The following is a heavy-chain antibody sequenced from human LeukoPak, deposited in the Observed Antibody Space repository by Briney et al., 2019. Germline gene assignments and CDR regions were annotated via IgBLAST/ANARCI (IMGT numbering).Heavy chain of an antibody. V-gene: IGHV3-30*01. D-gene: IGHD2-2*01. CDR3: ARAQVPVPAAIANWFDP. CDR2: ISYDGSNK. CDR1: GFTFSSYA. J-gene: IGHJ5*02. Sequence: GGSLRLSCAASGFTFSSYAMHWVRQAPGKGLEWVAVISYDGSNKYYADSVKGRFTISRDNSKNTLYLQMNSLRAEDTAVYYCARAQVPVPAAIANWFDPWGQGTLVTVSS.